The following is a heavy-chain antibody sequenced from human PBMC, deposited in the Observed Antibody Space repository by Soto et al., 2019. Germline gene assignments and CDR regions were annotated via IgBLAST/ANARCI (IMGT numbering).Heavy chain of an antibody. J-gene: IGHJ3*02. CDR2: IGGAGDDR. CDR1: GFTFSSFA. V-gene: IGHV3-23*01. CDR3: AKDRVDHNSVWDPFDM. D-gene: IGHD3-3*01. Sequence: PGGSLRLSCAASGFTFSSFAMSWVRQAPGKGLEWVSSIGGAGDDRYYADSVKGRFTISRDNSKNMMFLQMDSLRAEDTALYYCAKDRVDHNSVWDPFDMWGPGTMVTVSS.